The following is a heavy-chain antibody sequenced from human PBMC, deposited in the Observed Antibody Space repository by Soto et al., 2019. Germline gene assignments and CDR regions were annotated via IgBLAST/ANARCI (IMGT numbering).Heavy chain of an antibody. CDR3: ARDGGDIVVVPAATSFDY. Sequence: QVQLQESGPGLVKPSGTLSLTCAVSGGSISSSNWWSWVRQPPGKGLAWIGGIYHSGSTNYNPSLKSRVTISVDKSKNQFSLKLSSVTAADTAVYYCARDGGDIVVVPAATSFDYWGQGTLVTVS. CDR2: IYHSGST. V-gene: IGHV4-4*02. CDR1: GGSISSSNW. D-gene: IGHD2-2*01. J-gene: IGHJ4*02.